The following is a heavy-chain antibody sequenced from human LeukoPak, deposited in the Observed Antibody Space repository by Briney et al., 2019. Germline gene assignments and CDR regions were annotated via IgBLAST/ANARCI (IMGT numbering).Heavy chain of an antibody. Sequence: ASVKVSCKASGYTFTSYDINWVRQATGQGLEWMGWMNPNSGNTGYAQKFQGRVTITRNTSISTAYMELSSLRSEDTAVYYCARGPARYCSSTSCYRVGWFYPWGQGTLVTVSS. J-gene: IGHJ5*02. CDR3: ARGPARYCSSTSCYRVGWFYP. CDR1: GYTFTSYD. V-gene: IGHV1-8*03. D-gene: IGHD2-2*01. CDR2: MNPNSGNT.